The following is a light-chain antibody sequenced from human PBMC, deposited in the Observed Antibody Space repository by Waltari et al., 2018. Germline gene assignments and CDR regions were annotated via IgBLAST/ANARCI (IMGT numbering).Light chain of an antibody. CDR2: GAS. CDR3: QQFGSSPWT. J-gene: IGKJ1*01. Sequence: EIVLTQSPGTLSLSPGERATLSCRASQSVSSSYLVWYQQKPGQAPRLLIYGASCRATGIPDRFSGSGSGTDFTLTISKLEPEDFAVYYCQQFGSSPWTFGQGTKVEIK. V-gene: IGKV3-20*01. CDR1: QSVSSSY.